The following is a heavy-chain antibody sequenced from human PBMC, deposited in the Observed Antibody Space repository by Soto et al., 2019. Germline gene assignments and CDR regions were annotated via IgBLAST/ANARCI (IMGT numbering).Heavy chain of an antibody. CDR2: ISYGGST. Sequence: QLQLRESGPGLVKPSETLSLTCTVSGGSIISSRYYWAWIRQPPGKGLEWIGTISYGGSTSYNPPIWSRVSISGETSKVQFSLRLSSVTATDSSVYYCARHDRFCSSATCYSEAFDIWGQGSMVTVSS. J-gene: IGHJ3*02. CDR3: ARHDRFCSSATCYSEAFDI. V-gene: IGHV4-39*01. CDR1: GGSIISSRYY. D-gene: IGHD2-2*02.